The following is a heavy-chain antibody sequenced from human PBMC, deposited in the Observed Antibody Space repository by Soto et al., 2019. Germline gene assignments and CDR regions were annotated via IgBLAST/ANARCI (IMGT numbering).Heavy chain of an antibody. Sequence: EVQLVESGGGLIQPGGSLRLSCAASGVTFSSYSMNWVRQAPGKGLEWISYISSSDINIYYADSVKGRFTISRDIAKNSLYLQMNSLRAEDTAVYYCARDYGDYVPRNDYWGQGTLVTVSS. J-gene: IGHJ4*02. CDR3: ARDYGDYVPRNDY. V-gene: IGHV3-48*01. D-gene: IGHD4-17*01. CDR2: ISSSDINI. CDR1: GVTFSSYS.